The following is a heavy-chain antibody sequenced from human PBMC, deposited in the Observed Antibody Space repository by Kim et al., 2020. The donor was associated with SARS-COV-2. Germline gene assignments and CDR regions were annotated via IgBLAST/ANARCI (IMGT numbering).Heavy chain of an antibody. CDR3: ARVKYYYGSGSYYNY. D-gene: IGHD3-10*01. Sequence: GGSLRLSCAASGFTFSSYAMHWVRQAPGKGLEWVAVISYDGSNKYYADSVKGRFTISRDNSKNTLYLQMNSLRAEDTAVYYCARVKYYYGSGSYYNYWGQGTLVTVSS. CDR1: GFTFSSYA. V-gene: IGHV3-30*04. CDR2: ISYDGSNK. J-gene: IGHJ4*02.